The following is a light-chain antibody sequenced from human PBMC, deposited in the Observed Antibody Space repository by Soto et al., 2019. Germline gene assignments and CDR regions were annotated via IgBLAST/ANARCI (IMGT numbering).Light chain of an antibody. V-gene: IGKV3-20*01. CDR3: QQYGSSPQT. CDR2: GAS. CDR1: QSVSSSY. J-gene: IGKJ1*01. Sequence: EIVLTQSPGTLSLSPGERATLSCRASQSVSSSYLAWYQQKPGQAPRLLIYGASSRATGIPDRFSGSGSGTDFTLTISRLEPEDFAVYHSQQYGSSPQTFGQGTKVEIK.